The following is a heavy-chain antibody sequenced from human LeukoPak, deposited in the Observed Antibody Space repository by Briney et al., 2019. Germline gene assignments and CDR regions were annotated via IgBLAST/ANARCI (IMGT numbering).Heavy chain of an antibody. Sequence: PSETLSLTCAVYGGSFSGYYWSCIRQPPGKGLEWIGFVHYTGSTNYNPSLKSRVTTSIDTSRNQFSLKVKSVTLADTAVYYCARVGSSSYWYFDLWGRGTLVTVSS. CDR3: ARVGSSSYWYFDL. V-gene: IGHV4-59*01. CDR2: VHYTGST. CDR1: GGSFSGYY. J-gene: IGHJ2*01. D-gene: IGHD1-26*01.